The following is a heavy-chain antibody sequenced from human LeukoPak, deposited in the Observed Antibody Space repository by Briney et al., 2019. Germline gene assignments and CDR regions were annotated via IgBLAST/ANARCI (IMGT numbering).Heavy chain of an antibody. J-gene: IGHJ4*02. CDR3: AREGIVATMKY. Sequence: GGSLRLSCAASGFTFSSYWMSWVRQAPGKGLEWVANIKQDGSEKYYVDSVKGRFTISRDNAKNSLYLQMNSLRAEDTAVYFCAREGIVATMKYWGQGTLVTVSS. CDR1: GFTFSSYW. CDR2: IKQDGSEK. V-gene: IGHV3-7*01. D-gene: IGHD5-12*01.